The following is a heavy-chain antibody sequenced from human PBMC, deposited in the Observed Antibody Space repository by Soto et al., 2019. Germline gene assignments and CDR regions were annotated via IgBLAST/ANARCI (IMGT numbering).Heavy chain of an antibody. V-gene: IGHV3-21*01. CDR2: ISSSSSYI. D-gene: IGHD4-17*01. CDR1: GFTFSSYS. CDR3: ARAGLRIAAFDI. Sequence: PGGSLRLSCAASGFTFSSYSMNWVRQAPGKGLEWVSSISSSSSYIYYADSVKGRFTISRDNAKNSLYLQMNSLRAEDTAVYYCARAGLRIAAFDIWGQGTVVTV. J-gene: IGHJ3*02.